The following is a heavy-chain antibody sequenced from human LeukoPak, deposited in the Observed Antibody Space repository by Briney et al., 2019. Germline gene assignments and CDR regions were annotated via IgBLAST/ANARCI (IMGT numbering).Heavy chain of an antibody. CDR2: INHSGST. Sequence: PSETLSLTCAVYGGSFSGYYWSWIRQPPGKGLEWIGEINHSGSTNYNPSLKSRVTISVDTSKNQFSLKLSSVTAADTAVYYCARGYPNYYGSGSYLDYWGQETLVTVSS. CDR3: ARGYPNYYGSGSYLDY. CDR1: GGSFSGYY. V-gene: IGHV4-34*01. D-gene: IGHD3-10*01. J-gene: IGHJ4*02.